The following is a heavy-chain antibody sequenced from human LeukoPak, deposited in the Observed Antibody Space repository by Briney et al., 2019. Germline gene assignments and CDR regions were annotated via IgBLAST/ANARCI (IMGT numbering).Heavy chain of an antibody. J-gene: IGHJ4*02. CDR3: ARGSLYYDSSGYYKYYFDY. V-gene: IGHV3-53*01. CDR1: GFTFSSYA. D-gene: IGHD3-22*01. Sequence: GGSLRLSCAASGFTFSSYAMHWVRQAPGKGLEWVAVIYSGGSTYYADSVKGRFTISRDNSKNTLYLQMNSLRAEDTAVYYCARGSLYYDSSGYYKYYFDYWGQGTLVTVSS. CDR2: IYSGGST.